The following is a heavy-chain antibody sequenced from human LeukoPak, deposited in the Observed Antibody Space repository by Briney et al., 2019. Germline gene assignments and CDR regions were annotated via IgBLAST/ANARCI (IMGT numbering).Heavy chain of an antibody. V-gene: IGHV1-2*02. CDR1: GYTFTGYC. CDR2: INPNSGGT. Sequence: ASVKVSCKASGYTFTGYCMHWVRQAPGQGLEWMGWINPNSGGTNYAQKFQGRVTMTRDTSISTAYMELSRLRSDDTAVYYCARDPSSGWQFGCDYWGQGTLVTVSS. J-gene: IGHJ4*02. CDR3: ARDPSSGWQFGCDY. D-gene: IGHD6-19*01.